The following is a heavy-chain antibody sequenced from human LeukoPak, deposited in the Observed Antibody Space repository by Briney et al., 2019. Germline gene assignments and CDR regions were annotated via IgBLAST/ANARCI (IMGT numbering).Heavy chain of an antibody. D-gene: IGHD3-16*01. V-gene: IGHV3-30*03. CDR3: ARALRLAGNIDF. Sequence: GRSLRLSCAASGFTFSSYGMHWVRQAPGKRLEWVAVISYDGSTKYYEDSVKGRFTISRDKSKNTLYLQMSSLRAEDTAVYYCARALRLAGNIDFWGQGTLVTVSS. CDR2: ISYDGSTK. J-gene: IGHJ4*02. CDR1: GFTFSSYG.